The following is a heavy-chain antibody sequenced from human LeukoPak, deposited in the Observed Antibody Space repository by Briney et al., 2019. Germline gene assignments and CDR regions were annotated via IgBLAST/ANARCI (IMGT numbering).Heavy chain of an antibody. CDR3: ARVMSGSGSKYFDY. J-gene: IGHJ4*02. CDR2: ISSTGETS. D-gene: IGHD3-10*01. CDR1: GFTFSSFP. V-gene: IGHV3-64*01. Sequence: GGSLRLSCAASGFTFSSFPMQWVRQVPGKGLEYVSAISSTGETSYYANSVKDRFIISRDNSKNTLHLQMGSLRAEDMAVYYCARVMSGSGSKYFDYWGQGTLVTVSS.